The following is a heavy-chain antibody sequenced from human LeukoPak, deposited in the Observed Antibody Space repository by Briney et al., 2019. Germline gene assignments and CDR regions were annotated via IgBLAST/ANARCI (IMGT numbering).Heavy chain of an antibody. V-gene: IGHV3-64*02. CDR2: ITTNGGNT. J-gene: IGHJ3*01. CDR1: GFTFSIYA. CDR3: AKPLTSYSSGFSDALDV. D-gene: IGHD5-18*01. Sequence: GGSLRLSCAASGFTFSIYAMHWVRQAPGKGLEPVSTITTNGGNTYYADSVKGRFTISRDNSKDTLFLQLGRLRAEDIGVYYCAKPLTSYSSGFSDALDVWGHGTMVTVSS.